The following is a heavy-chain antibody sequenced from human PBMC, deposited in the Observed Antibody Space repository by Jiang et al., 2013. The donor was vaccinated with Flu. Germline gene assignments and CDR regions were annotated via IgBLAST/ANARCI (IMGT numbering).Heavy chain of an antibody. J-gene: IGHJ6*02. V-gene: IGHV6-1*01. CDR2: TYYRSKWYN. D-gene: IGHD3-10*01. Sequence: SQTLSLTCAISGDSVSGDSAAWNWIRQSPSRGLEWLGRTYYRSKWYNDYAVSVKSRITINPDTSKNQFSLQLNSVTPEDTAVYYCARDPITMVRGVIERGTYYYGGMDVWGQGPIGHRLL. CDR1: GDSVSGDSAA. CDR3: ARDPITMVRGVIERGTYYYGGMDV.